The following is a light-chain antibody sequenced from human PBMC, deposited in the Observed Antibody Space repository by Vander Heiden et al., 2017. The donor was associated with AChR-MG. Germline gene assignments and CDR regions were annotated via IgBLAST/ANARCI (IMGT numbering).Light chain of an antibody. CDR1: SSDAGDYNY. Sequence: QSALTQPRPVSGSPGQSVTISCTGPSSDAGDYNYVSWCRQHPGKAPEILILDVSRRPSGVPDRFSGSKSGNTASLTISGLQAEDEADYYCCSNAGSYSWVFGGGTKLNVL. CDR2: DVS. CDR3: CSNAGSYSWV. J-gene: IGLJ3*02. V-gene: IGLV2-11*01.